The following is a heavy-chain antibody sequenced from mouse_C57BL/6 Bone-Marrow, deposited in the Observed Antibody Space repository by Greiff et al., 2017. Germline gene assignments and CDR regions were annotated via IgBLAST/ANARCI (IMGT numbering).Heavy chain of an antibody. CDR3: TGLTGGNYVFDY. D-gene: IGHD2-1*01. V-gene: IGHV1-5*01. CDR1: GYTFTSYW. Sequence: LQQSGTVLARPGASVKMSCKTSGYTFTSYWMHWVKQRPGQGLEWIGAIYPGNSGTSYNQKFKGKAKLTAVTSASTAYMELSSLTNEDSAVYYCTGLTGGNYVFDYWGQGTTLTVSS. J-gene: IGHJ2*01. CDR2: IYPGNSGT.